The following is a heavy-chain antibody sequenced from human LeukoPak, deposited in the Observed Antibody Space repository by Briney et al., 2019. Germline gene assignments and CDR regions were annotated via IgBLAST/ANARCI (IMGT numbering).Heavy chain of an antibody. D-gene: IGHD6-13*01. CDR1: GFTFSTYN. J-gene: IGHJ3*02. CDR2: ISPSSSYI. V-gene: IGHV3-21*01. CDR3: ARDRYSTSLDAFDI. Sequence: PGGSLRLSCAASGFTFSTYNINWVCHAPGKRLERVSSISPSSSYIYYADSVKGRFTISRDNAKNSLYLQMNSLRAEDTAVYYCARDRYSTSLDAFDIWGQGTMVTVSS.